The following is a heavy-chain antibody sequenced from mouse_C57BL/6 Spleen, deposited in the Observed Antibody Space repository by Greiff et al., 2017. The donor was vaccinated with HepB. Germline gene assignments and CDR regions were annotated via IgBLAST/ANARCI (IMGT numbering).Heavy chain of an antibody. Sequence: EVQRVESGPELVKPGASVKISCKASGYSFTGYSMHWVKQSPEKSLEWIGEINPSTGGTTYNQKFKAKATLTVDKSSSTAYMQLKSLTSEDSAVYYCARSRQPEYYFDYWGKGTTLTVAS. V-gene: IGHV1-42*01. D-gene: IGHD3-2*02. CDR3: ARSRQPEYYFDY. CDR1: GYSFTGYS. CDR2: INPSTGGT. J-gene: IGHJ2*01.